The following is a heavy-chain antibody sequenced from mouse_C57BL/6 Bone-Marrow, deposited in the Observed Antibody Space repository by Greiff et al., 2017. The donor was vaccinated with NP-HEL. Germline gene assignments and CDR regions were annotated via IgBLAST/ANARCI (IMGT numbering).Heavy chain of an antibody. V-gene: IGHV5-9*01. CDR2: ISGGGGNT. CDR1: GFTFSSYT. J-gene: IGHJ2*01. CDR3: ARDPYYYDYDVEYFDY. Sequence: EVKLMESGGGLVKPGGSLKLSCAASGFTFSSYTMSWVRQTPEKRLEWVATISGGGGNTYYPDSVKGRFTISRDNAKNTLYLQMSSLRSEDTALYYCARDPYYYDYDVEYFDYWGQGTTLTVSS. D-gene: IGHD2-4*01.